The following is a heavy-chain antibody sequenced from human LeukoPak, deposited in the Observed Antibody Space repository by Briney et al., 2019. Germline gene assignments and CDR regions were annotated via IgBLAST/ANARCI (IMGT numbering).Heavy chain of an antibody. D-gene: IGHD3-9*01. V-gene: IGHV4-59*08. CDR1: GGSISGYH. CDR3: XXXXXXTGSVDYFDT. J-gene: IGHJ4*02. CDR2: IYYSGTT. Sequence: SETLSLTCTVSGGSISGYHWTWIRRPPGKGLEWIGYIYYSGTTNYNPSLKSRVTMSVDTSNYQFSLKLSSVTAADTAVYYCXXXXXXTGSVDYFDTWGQGTLVTVSS.